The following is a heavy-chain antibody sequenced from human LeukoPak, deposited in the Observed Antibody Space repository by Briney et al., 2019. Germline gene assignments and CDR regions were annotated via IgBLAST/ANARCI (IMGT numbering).Heavy chain of an antibody. CDR1: GFTFGDYA. J-gene: IGHJ3*02. CDR2: INSDGSST. V-gene: IGHV3-74*01. D-gene: IGHD2-2*01. Sequence: PGGSLRLSCTASGFTFGDYAMSWVRQAPGKGLVWVSRINSDGSSTSYADSVKGRFTISRDNAKNTLYLQMNSLRAEDTAVYYCASLAREYPPRAFDIWGQGTMVTVSS. CDR3: ASLAREYPPRAFDI.